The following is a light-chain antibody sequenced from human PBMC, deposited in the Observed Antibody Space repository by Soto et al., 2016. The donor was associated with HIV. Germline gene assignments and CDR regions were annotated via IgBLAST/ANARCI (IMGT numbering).Light chain of an antibody. J-gene: IGLJ2*01. CDR3: QAWDSSTARVV. Sequence: SYELTQPPSLSVSPGQTASITCSGDKLGNKYACWYQQKPGQSPVLVIFQDTKRPSGIPERFSGSNSGNTATLTISETQAMDKADYYCQAWDSSTARVVFGGGTKLTVL. V-gene: IGLV3-1*01. CDR2: QDT. CDR1: KLGNKY.